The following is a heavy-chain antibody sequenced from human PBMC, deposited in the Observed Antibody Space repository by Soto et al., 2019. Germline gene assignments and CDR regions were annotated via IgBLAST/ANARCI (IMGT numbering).Heavy chain of an antibody. CDR3: ARDPICVLRGGCCFVT. J-gene: IGHJ5*02. D-gene: IGHD3-10*01. CDR1: GYTFTNYV. Sequence: ASVKVSCKASGYTFTNYVMHWVRQAPGQRLEWMGWINAGNGNTKYSQKFQGRVTITRDTSATTAYMELSSLRSEDTAVYYCARDPICVLRGGCCFVTWGQGTLVTVSS. CDR2: INAGNGNT. V-gene: IGHV1-3*01.